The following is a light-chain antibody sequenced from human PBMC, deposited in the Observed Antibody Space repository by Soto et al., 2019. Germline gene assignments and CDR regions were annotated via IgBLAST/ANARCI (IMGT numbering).Light chain of an antibody. Sequence: QSVLTQSPSASASLGASVKLTCTLSSGHSNYAIAWHQQQTEKGPRYLMKLNRDGSHSKGDGIPNRFSGSSSGAERYLTISTLPSEDDADYYCQTWGTGIVIFGGGTQLTVL. CDR3: QTWGTGIVI. V-gene: IGLV4-69*01. CDR1: SGHSNYA. J-gene: IGLJ2*01. CDR2: LNRDGSH.